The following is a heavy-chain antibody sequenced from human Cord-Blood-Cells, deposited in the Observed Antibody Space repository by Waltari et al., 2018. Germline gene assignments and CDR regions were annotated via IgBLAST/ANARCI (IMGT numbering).Heavy chain of an antibody. CDR2: MNPNSGNT. CDR3: ARRYYYGSGSYYNFDY. Sequence: QVQLVQSGAEVKKPGASVKVSCKASGYTFPIYDIIWVRQAPGQGLEWMGWMNPNSGNTGYAQKFQGRVTITRNTSISTAYMELSSLRSEDTAVYYCARRYYYGSGSYYNFDYWGQGTLVTVSS. CDR1: GYTFPIYD. D-gene: IGHD3-10*01. V-gene: IGHV1-8*03. J-gene: IGHJ4*02.